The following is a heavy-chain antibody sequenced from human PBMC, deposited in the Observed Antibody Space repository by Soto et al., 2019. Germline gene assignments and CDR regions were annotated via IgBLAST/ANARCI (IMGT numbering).Heavy chain of an antibody. CDR3: ARHGMATTGYYYGMDV. V-gene: IGHV3-30-3*01. D-gene: IGHD5-12*01. CDR2: ISYDGSNK. Sequence: QVQLVESGGGVVQPGRSLRLSCAASGFTFSSYAMHWVRQAPGKGLEWVAVISYDGSNKYYADSVKGRFTISRDNSKNXLYLQMNSLRAEDTAVYYCARHGMATTGYYYGMDVWGQGTTVTVSS. J-gene: IGHJ6*02. CDR1: GFTFSSYA.